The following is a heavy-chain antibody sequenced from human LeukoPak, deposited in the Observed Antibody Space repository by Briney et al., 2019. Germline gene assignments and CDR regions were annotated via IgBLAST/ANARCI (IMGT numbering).Heavy chain of an antibody. V-gene: IGHV5-51*01. CDR3: ARSYYYGSGSYSIDAFDI. CDR1: GYSFTSYW. J-gene: IGHJ3*02. CDR2: IYPGDSDT. D-gene: IGHD3-10*01. Sequence: GESLKISCKGSGYSFTSYWIGWVRQMPGKGLEWMGIIYPGDSDTRYSPSFQGQVTISADKSISTAYLQWSSLKASDTAMYYCARSYYYGSGSYSIDAFDIWGQGTMVTVSS.